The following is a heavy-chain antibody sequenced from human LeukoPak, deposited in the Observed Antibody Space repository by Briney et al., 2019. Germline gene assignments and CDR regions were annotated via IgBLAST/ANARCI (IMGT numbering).Heavy chain of an antibody. CDR2: ISAYNGNT. CDR3: ARLSTFNYDYVWGSYRRYYFDY. D-gene: IGHD3-16*02. J-gene: IGHJ4*02. Sequence: ASVKVSCKASGYTFTSYGISWVRQAPGQGLEWMGWISAYNGNTNYAQKLQGRVTMTTDTSTSTAYMELRSLRSDDTAVYYCARLSTFNYDYVWGSYRRYYFDYWGQGTLVPVSS. CDR1: GYTFTSYG. V-gene: IGHV1-18*01.